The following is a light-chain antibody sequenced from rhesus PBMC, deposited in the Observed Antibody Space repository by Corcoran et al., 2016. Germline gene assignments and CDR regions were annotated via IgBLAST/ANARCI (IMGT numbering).Light chain of an antibody. CDR3: QKYSSSPYS. Sequence: QVILTQSPATLSLSPGERATLSCRASQSVSSSLACYQQKPGQAPRLLSYGASRRATGIPARFMGSGAGKECTLTISSLEPEDFAVYYCQKYSSSPYSFGQGTKVEIK. CDR2: GAS. V-gene: IGKV3-53*01. CDR1: QSVSSS. J-gene: IGKJ2*01.